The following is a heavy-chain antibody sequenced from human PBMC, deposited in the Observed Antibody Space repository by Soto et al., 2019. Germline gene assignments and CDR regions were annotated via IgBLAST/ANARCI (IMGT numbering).Heavy chain of an antibody. CDR2: IWYGGSQK. J-gene: IGHJ4*01. D-gene: IGHD3-16*01. Sequence: QAHLVESGGRVVQPGRSLRLSCAASGFNFSKFGMYWVRQAPGKGLEWVAVIWYGGSQKYYADSVKGRFTISRDNSNNTLYLQMSSLRAEDTAVYYCAKEVWGLYTFGRPLDNWGHGTLVTVSS. V-gene: IGHV3-33*07. CDR1: GFNFSKFG. CDR3: AKEVWGLYTFGRPLDN.